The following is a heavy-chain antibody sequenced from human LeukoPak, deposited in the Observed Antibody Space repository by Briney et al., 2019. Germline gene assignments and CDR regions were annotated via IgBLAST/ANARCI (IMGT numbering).Heavy chain of an antibody. J-gene: IGHJ4*02. CDR2: IGNGGTDT. D-gene: IGHD2-8*01. CDR1: GLTFNNYA. Sequence: GGSLRLSCAASGLTFNNYAMSWVRQAPGKGLEWVSAIGNGGTDTYYADSVKGRFTISRDNSKNTLYLQMNSLRAEDTAVYYCARHPTLYPDWGQGTLVTVSS. V-gene: IGHV3-23*01. CDR3: ARHPTLYPD.